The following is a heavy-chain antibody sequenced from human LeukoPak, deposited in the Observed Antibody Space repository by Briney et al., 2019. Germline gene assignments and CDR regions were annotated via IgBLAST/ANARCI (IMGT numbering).Heavy chain of an antibody. CDR2: IYTSGST. CDR1: GGSITSGSYY. J-gene: IGHJ4*02. Sequence: PSETLSLTCSVSGGSITSGSYYWSWLRQPAGTGLEWIGRIYTSGSTNYNPSLKSRVTISVDTSKNQFSLKLSSVTAADTAVYYCARDYYYDSSGYYPFDYWGQGTLVTVSS. V-gene: IGHV4-61*02. D-gene: IGHD3-22*01. CDR3: ARDYYYDSSGYYPFDY.